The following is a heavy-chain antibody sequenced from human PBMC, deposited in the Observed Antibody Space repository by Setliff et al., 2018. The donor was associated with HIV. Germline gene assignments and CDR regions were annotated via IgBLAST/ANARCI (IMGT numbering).Heavy chain of an antibody. CDR3: AQAQTSVSGSYYQYLHH. J-gene: IGHJ1*01. D-gene: IGHD3-10*01. CDR2: IGAVGAPT. CDR1: GFTFSTYA. V-gene: IGHV3-23*01. Sequence: GSLRLSCAAPGFTFSTYAMGWVRQAAGKGLEWVSTIGAVGAPTFYAESVKGRFTVSKDNSKNTLYLRMNSLRAEDTAVYYCAQAQTSVSGSYYQYLHHWGQGTLVTVSS.